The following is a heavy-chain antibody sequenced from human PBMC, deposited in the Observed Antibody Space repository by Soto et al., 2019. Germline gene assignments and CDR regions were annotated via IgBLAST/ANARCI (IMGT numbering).Heavy chain of an antibody. CDR3: ARKVLTAAGSIVQFDY. V-gene: IGHV1-18*04. D-gene: IGHD6-13*01. Sequence: QVQLVQSGGEVTKPGASVRVSCKTSGYTFTNYAITWGRQPPGQGLEWMGWVSTYNGNTTYAQKFQGRVTRTTDTSTSTASMELRSLKSDDTAVYYCARKVLTAAGSIVQFDYWGQGTLVTVSS. CDR1: GYTFTNYA. CDR2: VSTYNGNT. J-gene: IGHJ4*02.